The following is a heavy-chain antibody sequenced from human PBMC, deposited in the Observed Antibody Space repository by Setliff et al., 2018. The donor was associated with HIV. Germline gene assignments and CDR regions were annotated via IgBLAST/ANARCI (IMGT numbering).Heavy chain of an antibody. CDR3: ARNGCSGHSYFCEHDY. J-gene: IGHJ4*02. CDR2: INAGNGDT. CDR1: GGTFSSYA. D-gene: IGHD2-21*02. V-gene: IGHV1-3*01. Sequence: ASVKVSCKASGGTFSSYAISWVRQAPGQRLEWMGWINAGNGDTQYSQNFQGRVTITRDTSANIAYMEVTRLRSEDTAIYYCARNGCSGHSYFCEHDYWGQGTLVTVSS.